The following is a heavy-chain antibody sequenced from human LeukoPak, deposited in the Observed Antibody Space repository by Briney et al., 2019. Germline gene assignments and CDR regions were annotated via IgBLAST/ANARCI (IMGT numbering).Heavy chain of an antibody. D-gene: IGHD3-3*01. V-gene: IGHV3-21*01. Sequence: GGSLRLSCAASGFTFSSYSMSWVRQAPGKGLEWVSSISSSSSYIYYADSVKGRFTISRDNAKNSLYLQMNSLRAEDTAVYYCARDGPFTIPDYWGQGTLVTVSS. CDR1: GFTFSSYS. J-gene: IGHJ4*02. CDR3: ARDGPFTIPDY. CDR2: ISSSSSYI.